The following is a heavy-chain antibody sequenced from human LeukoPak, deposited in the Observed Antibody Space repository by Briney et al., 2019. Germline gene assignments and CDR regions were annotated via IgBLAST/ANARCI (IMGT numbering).Heavy chain of an antibody. J-gene: IGHJ4*02. CDR1: GYTFTSPD. CDR2: MNPKSGNR. V-gene: IGHV1-8*03. D-gene: IGHD3-3*01. Sequence: ASVKVSCKTSGYTFTSPDINWVRQTPGQGLEWMGWMNPKSGNRVYAQKFQGRVTFSRDTSISTAYMELSSLRSDDTAVYYCARGTIPSFFSHWGQGTLVTVSS. CDR3: ARGTIPSFFSH.